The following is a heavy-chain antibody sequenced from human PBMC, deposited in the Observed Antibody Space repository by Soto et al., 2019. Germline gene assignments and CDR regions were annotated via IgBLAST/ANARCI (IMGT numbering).Heavy chain of an antibody. V-gene: IGHV3-30*18. J-gene: IGHJ4*02. Sequence: QVQLVESGGGVVQPGRSLRLSCAASGFIFSNYGIYWVRQAPGKGLEWVTFIASDGSHKYYADSVKGRFTIARDNSKNPLYLQMNSLRAEDTAMYYCAKGSGSYPPALDYWGQGTLVTVSS. CDR2: IASDGSHK. CDR1: GFIFSNYG. D-gene: IGHD1-26*01. CDR3: AKGSGSYPPALDY.